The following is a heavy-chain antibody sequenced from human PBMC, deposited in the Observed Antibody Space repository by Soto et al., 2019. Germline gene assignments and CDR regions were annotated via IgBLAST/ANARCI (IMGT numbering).Heavy chain of an antibody. D-gene: IGHD3-3*01. CDR2: IYYSGST. V-gene: IGHV4-59*01. J-gene: IGHJ4*02. CDR1: GGSISSYY. CDR3: ARFSYDFWSGYIDY. Sequence: QVQLQESGPGLVKPSETLSLTCTVSGGSISSYYWSWIRQPPGKGLEWIGYIYYSGSTNYNPSLKSRVTISVDTSKNQFSLKLSSVTAADTAVYYCARFSYDFWSGYIDYWGQGTLVTVSS.